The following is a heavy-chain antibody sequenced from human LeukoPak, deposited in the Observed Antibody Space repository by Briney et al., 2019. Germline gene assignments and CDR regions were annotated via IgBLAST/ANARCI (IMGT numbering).Heavy chain of an antibody. Sequence: PSQTLSLTCTVSGGSISSGDYYWSWIRQPPGKGLEWIGYIYYSGSTYYNPSLKSRVTISVDTSKNQFSLKLSSVTAADTAVYYCAREIAKARALDYWGQGTLVTVSS. CDR3: AREIAKARALDY. J-gene: IGHJ4*02. CDR2: IYYSGST. CDR1: GGSISSGDYY. V-gene: IGHV4-30-4*08. D-gene: IGHD2-21*01.